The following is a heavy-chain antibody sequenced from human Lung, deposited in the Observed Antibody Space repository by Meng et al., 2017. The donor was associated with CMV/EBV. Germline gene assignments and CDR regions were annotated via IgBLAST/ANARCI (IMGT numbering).Heavy chain of an antibody. CDR1: GCTLSSYG. V-gene: IGHV3-33*06. CDR2: IWHDGSKK. CDR3: AKGAVGATTSYYFDY. Sequence: SGCTLSSYGRHWVRQAPGKGLEWVAFIWHDGSKKYYPDSVKGRFTISRDNSKNTLYLEVNSLSGEDTAVYYCAKGAVGATTSYYFDYWGQGTLVTVSS. D-gene: IGHD1-26*01. J-gene: IGHJ4*02.